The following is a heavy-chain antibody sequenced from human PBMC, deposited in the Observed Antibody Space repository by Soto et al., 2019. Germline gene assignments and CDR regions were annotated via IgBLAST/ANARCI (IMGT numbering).Heavy chain of an antibody. CDR3: AKRTVGWYFDL. V-gene: IGHV3-23*01. CDR2: ISGSGGST. D-gene: IGHD4-17*01. CDR1: GFTFSSYA. Sequence: EVQLLESGGGLVQPGGSLRLSCAASGFTFSSYAMNWVRQAPGKGLEWVSVISGSGGSTYYADSVKGRFTISRDNSKDTLYLQMNSLRAEDTAVYYCAKRTVGWYFDLWGRGTLVTVSS. J-gene: IGHJ2*01.